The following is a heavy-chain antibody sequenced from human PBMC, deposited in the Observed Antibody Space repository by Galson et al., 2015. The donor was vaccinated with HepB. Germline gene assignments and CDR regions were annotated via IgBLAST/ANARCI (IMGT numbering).Heavy chain of an antibody. V-gene: IGHV3-23*01. CDR3: AKWASKYSYAYTTWYFDL. Sequence: SLRLSCAASGFTFSSYAMTWVRQAPGKGLEWVSGFSGSGGSTYYADSVKGRFTISRDNSKSTLYLQMNSLRAEDTAIYYCAKWASKYSYAYTTWYFDLWGRGTLVTVSS. CDR2: FSGSGGST. CDR1: GFTFSSYA. J-gene: IGHJ2*01. D-gene: IGHD5-18*01.